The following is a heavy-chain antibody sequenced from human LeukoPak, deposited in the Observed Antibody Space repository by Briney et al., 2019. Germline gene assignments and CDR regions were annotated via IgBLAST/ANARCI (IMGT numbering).Heavy chain of an antibody. CDR1: GYTFTGYY. V-gene: IGHV1-2*02. CDR2: INPNSGGT. Sequence: ASVKVSCKASGYTFTGYYIHWVRQAPGLGLDWMGWINPNSGGTNYAQKFQGRVTMTRDTSINTAYMELSRLRSDDTAVYYCARDMSWFDPWGQGTLVTVSS. CDR3: ARDMSWFDP. J-gene: IGHJ5*02. D-gene: IGHD3-16*01.